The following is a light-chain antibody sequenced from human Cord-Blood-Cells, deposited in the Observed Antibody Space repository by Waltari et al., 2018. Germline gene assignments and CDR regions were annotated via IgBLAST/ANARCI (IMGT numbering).Light chain of an antibody. CDR3: CSYAGSSTYVV. CDR1: SSDVGSYNL. J-gene: IGLJ2*01. V-gene: IGLV2-23*02. Sequence: SALTQPSSVTASPGQSINISCTRTSSDVGSYNLVCCYQPHPGKAPKLLIYEVSKRPSGVSNRFSGSKSGNTASLTISGLQAEDEADYYCCSYAGSSTYVVFGGGTKLTVL. CDR2: EVS.